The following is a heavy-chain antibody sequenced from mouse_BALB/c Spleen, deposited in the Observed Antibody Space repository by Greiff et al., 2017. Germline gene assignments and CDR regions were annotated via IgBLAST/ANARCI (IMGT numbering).Heavy chain of an antibody. D-gene: IGHD1-1*01. V-gene: IGHV1-69*02. Sequence: VQLQQPGAELVKPGAPVKLSCKASGYTFTSYWMNWVKQRPGRGLEWIGRIDPSDSETHYNQKFKDKATLTVDKSSSTAYIQLSSLTSEDSAVYYCARDYYGRAWFAYWGQGTLVTVSA. CDR1: GYTFTSYW. J-gene: IGHJ3*01. CDR2: IDPSDSET. CDR3: ARDYYGRAWFAY.